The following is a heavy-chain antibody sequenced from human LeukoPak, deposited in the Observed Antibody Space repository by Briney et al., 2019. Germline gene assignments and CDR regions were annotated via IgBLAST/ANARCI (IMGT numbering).Heavy chain of an antibody. CDR1: GGSIRSSYYY. CDR3: ARRVVVPAAPYYFDY. Sequence: PSGTLSLTCTVSGGSIRSSYYYWGWIRQPPGKGLEWIGSIYDSGSTYYNPSLKSRVTISVDTSKNQFSLKLNSVTAADTAVYYCARRVVVPAAPYYFDYWGQGTLVTVSS. D-gene: IGHD2-2*01. J-gene: IGHJ4*02. CDR2: IYDSGST. V-gene: IGHV4-39*01.